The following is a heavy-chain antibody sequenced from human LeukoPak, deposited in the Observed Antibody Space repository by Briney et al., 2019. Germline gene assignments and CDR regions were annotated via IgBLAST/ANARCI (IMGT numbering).Heavy chain of an antibody. Sequence: GSVKVSCKASGYTFTGYYMHWVRQAPGQGLEWMGWINPNSGGTNYAQRFQGRVTMTRDTSISTAYMELSRLRSDDTAVYYCARGSGIAAAGTSCWFDPWGQGTLVTVSS. J-gene: IGHJ5*02. CDR2: INPNSGGT. V-gene: IGHV1-2*02. CDR1: GYTFTGYY. CDR3: ARGSGIAAAGTSCWFDP. D-gene: IGHD6-13*01.